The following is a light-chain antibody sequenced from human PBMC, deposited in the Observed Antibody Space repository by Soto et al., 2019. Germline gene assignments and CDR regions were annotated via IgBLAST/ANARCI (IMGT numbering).Light chain of an antibody. V-gene: IGLV2-14*01. CDR2: EVS. CDR3: SSYISSSTFVV. CDR1: SRDVGGYNY. J-gene: IGLJ2*01. Sequence: QSALTQPASVSGSPGQSITISCTGTSRDVGGYNYVSWHQQHPGKAPKVIITEVSNRPSGVSNRFSGSKSGNTASLTISGRQAEDEADYYCSSYISSSTFVVFGGGTQLTLL.